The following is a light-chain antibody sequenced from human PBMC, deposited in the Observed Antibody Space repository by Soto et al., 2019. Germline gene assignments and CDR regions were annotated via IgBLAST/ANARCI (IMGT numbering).Light chain of an antibody. Sequence: DIVMTQSPDSLAVSLGERATINCKSSQSLLYSSNNKNYLTWYQHKPGQPPKLLIYWASTRKSGVPDRFSGSGSGTGFTLTISSLQTEDVAVYYCQQYYSIPPPFGGGTKVDIK. V-gene: IGKV4-1*01. CDR3: QQYYSIPPP. J-gene: IGKJ4*01. CDR2: WAS. CDR1: QSLLYSSNNKNY.